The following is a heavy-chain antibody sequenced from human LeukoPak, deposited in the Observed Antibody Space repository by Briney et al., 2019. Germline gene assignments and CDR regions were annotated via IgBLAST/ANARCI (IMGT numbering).Heavy chain of an antibody. CDR2: ISAYNGNT. CDR1: GYTFTSYG. J-gene: IGHJ3*02. Sequence: ASVKVSCKASGYTFTSYGISWVRQAPGQGLEWMGWISAYNGNTNYAQKLQGRVTMTTDTSTSTAYMELGSLRSDDTAVYYCARDLIVGATKGAFDIWGQGTMVTVSS. V-gene: IGHV1-18*01. D-gene: IGHD1-26*01. CDR3: ARDLIVGATKGAFDI.